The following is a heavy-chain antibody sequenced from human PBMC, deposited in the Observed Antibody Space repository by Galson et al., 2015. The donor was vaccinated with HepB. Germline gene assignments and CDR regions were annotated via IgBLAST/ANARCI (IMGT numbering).Heavy chain of an antibody. J-gene: IGHJ6*02. CDR3: AKAQQWLGKGWDYYYGMDV. CDR1: GFTFSSYA. CDR2: ISGSGGST. V-gene: IGHV3-23*01. D-gene: IGHD6-19*01. Sequence: SLRLSCAASGFTFSSYAMSWVRQAPGKGLEWVSAISGSGGSTYYADSVKGRFTISRDNSKNTLYLQMNSLRAEDTAVYYCAKAQQWLGKGWDYYYGMDVWGQGTTVTVSS.